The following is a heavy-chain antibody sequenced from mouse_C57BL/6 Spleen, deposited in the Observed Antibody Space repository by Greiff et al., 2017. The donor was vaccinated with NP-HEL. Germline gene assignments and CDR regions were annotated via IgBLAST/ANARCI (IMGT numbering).Heavy chain of an antibody. CDR2: IDPETGGT. V-gene: IGHV1-15*01. CDR1: GYTFTDYE. CDR3: TRNPHYYGSSYDY. Sequence: VQLQQSGAELVRPGASVTLSCKASGYTFTDYEMHWVKQTPVHGLEWIGAIDPETGGTASNQKFKGKAILTADKSSSTAYMELRSLTSEDSAVYYCTRNPHYYGSSYDYWGQGTTLTVSS. J-gene: IGHJ2*01. D-gene: IGHD1-1*01.